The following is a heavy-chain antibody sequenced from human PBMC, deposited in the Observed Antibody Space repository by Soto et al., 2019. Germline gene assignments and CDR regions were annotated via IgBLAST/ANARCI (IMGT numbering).Heavy chain of an antibody. J-gene: IGHJ5*02. V-gene: IGHV1-8*01. CDR3: ARMETFGSLNWFDP. CDR1: GYSCTNND. CDR2: MNPGSGDT. D-gene: IGHD3-16*01. Sequence: ASVKVSCKASGYSCTNNDVSWGRQATGQGLEWMGWMNPGSGDTGYAQKFQGRVTMTRDISIATAYMDLSSLRSDDTAIYYCARMETFGSLNWFDPWGQGTLVTVSS.